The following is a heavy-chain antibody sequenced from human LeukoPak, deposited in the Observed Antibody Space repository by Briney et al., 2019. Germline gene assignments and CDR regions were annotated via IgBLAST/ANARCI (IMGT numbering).Heavy chain of an antibody. D-gene: IGHD3-22*01. V-gene: IGHV3-23*01. J-gene: IGHJ4*02. CDR2: IRSRGSST. CDR3: ARGLDYYDSSGYSYFDY. Sequence: GRSLRLSCAASGFTFSIYSMSWVRQPPGKGREWVSSIRSRGSSTEYAESMKGRFAISRDNSKNTLYLLLNRLRAEDTAVYYCARGLDYYDSSGYSYFDYWGQGTLVTVSS. CDR1: GFTFSIYS.